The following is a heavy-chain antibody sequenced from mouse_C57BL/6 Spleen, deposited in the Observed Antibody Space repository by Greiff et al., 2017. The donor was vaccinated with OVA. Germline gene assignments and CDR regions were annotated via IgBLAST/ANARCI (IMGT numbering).Heavy chain of an antibody. V-gene: IGHV2-6-1*01. J-gene: IGHJ4*01. D-gene: IGHD1-1*01. CDR3: ARQVTTGGAMDY. CDR1: GFSLTSYG. CDR2: IWSDGST. Sequence: QVQLKESGPGLVAPSQSLSITCTVSGFSLTSYGVHWVRQPPGKGLEWLVVIWSDGSTTYNSDLNSRLSIRKDNSKSQVFLNMHSLQTDDTAMYYCARQVTTGGAMDYWGQGTSVTVSS.